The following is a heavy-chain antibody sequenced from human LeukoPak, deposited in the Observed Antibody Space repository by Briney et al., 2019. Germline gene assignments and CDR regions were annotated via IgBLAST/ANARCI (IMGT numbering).Heavy chain of an antibody. CDR2: ISGSGGST. CDR1: GFTFRNYW. Sequence: PGGSLRLSCAASGFTFRNYWMTWVRQAPGKGLEWVSAISGSGGSTYYADSVKGQFTISRDNSKNTLYLQMNSLRAEDTAVYYCAKAPTMAVRYFDYWGQGTLVTVSS. J-gene: IGHJ4*02. D-gene: IGHD1-1*01. V-gene: IGHV3-23*01. CDR3: AKAPTMAVRYFDY.